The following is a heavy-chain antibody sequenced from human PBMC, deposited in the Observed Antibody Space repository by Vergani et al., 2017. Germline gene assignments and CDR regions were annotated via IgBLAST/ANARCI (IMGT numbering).Heavy chain of an antibody. CDR1: GFTFSSYG. V-gene: IGHV3-30*18. D-gene: IGHD2-15*01. CDR3: AKDGYCSGGSCLRGGAFDI. CDR2: ISYDGSKK. Sequence: VQLVESGGGVVKPGRSLRLSCAASGFTFSSYGMHWVRQAPGKGLGWVAVISYDGSKKYYADSVKGRFTISRDNAKNTLYLQMNSLRAEDTAVYYCAKDGYCSGGSCLRGGAFDIWGQGTMVTVSS. J-gene: IGHJ3*02.